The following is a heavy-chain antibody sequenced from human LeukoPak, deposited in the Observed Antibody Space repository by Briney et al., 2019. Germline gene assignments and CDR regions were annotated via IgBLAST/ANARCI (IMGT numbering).Heavy chain of an antibody. CDR2: ISPYNGNT. Sequence: PGASVNVSCKTSAYTFIRYGISWVRQAPGQGLEWMGWISPYNGNTNFAQRFQGRVTLTTDTSTSTAYLELRSLTSEDTAVYYCTRGSDFWRNYYFDYWGQGTLVTVSS. J-gene: IGHJ4*02. CDR3: TRGSDFWRNYYFDY. V-gene: IGHV1-18*01. D-gene: IGHD3-3*01. CDR1: AYTFIRYG.